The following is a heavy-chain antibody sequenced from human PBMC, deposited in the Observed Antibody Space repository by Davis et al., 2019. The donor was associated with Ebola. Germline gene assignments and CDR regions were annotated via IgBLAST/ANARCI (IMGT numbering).Heavy chain of an antibody. J-gene: IGHJ4*02. D-gene: IGHD3-10*01. CDR2: IIPIFGTA. V-gene: IGHV1-69*13. CDR1: GYTFTSYD. CDR3: ARDLRGWGDFDY. Sequence: SVKVSCKASGYTFTSYDINWVRQATGQGLEWMGGIIPIFGTANYAQKFQGRVTITADESTSTAYMELSSLRSEDTAVYYCARDLRGWGDFDYWGQGTLVTVSS.